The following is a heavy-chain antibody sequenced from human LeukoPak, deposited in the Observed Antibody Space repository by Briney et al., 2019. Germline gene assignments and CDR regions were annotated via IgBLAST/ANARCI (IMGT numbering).Heavy chain of an antibody. J-gene: IGHJ6*04. V-gene: IGHV6-1*01. D-gene: IGHD4-17*01. Sequence: PSQTLSLTCAISGDSVSSNSAAWNWIRQSPSRGLEWLGRTYYRSKWYNDYAVSLKSRININPDTSKNKFSLQLNSVTPEDPAVYYCARDPRDYGDSYYYYGMDVWGKGTTVTVSS. CDR1: GDSVSSNSAA. CDR2: TYYRSKWYN. CDR3: ARDPRDYGDSYYYYGMDV.